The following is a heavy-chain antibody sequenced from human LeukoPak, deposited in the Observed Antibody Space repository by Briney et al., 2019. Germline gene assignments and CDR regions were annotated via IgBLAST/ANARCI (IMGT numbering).Heavy chain of an antibody. V-gene: IGHV3-11*04. CDR1: GLRFSDYY. CDR2: ISSGGDIM. D-gene: IGHD3-10*01. J-gene: IGHJ5*02. CDR3: AKGSVWFGEPNWFDP. Sequence: PGGSLRLSCAASGLRFSDYYVSWIRQAPGKGLQWVSYISSGGDIMHYADSVKGRFTSSRDNSKNTLYLQMNSLRAEDTAVYYCAKGSVWFGEPNWFDPWGQGTLVTVSS.